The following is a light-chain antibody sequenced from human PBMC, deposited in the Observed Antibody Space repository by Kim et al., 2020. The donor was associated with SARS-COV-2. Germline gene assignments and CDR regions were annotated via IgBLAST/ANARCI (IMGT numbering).Light chain of an antibody. CDR1: SLRSFY. CDR3: NSRESSGDDWV. CDR2: AKI. J-gene: IGLJ3*02. V-gene: IGLV3-19*01. Sequence: SSEMTQDSAVSVAVGQTVRITCQGDSLRSFYANWYQQRPGQAPVLVIYAKIKRPSGIPDRFSGSSSGNTASLTITGAQAEDEADYYCNSRESSGDDWVFGGGTQLTVL.